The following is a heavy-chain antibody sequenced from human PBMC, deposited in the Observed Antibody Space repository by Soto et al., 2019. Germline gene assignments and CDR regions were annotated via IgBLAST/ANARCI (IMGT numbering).Heavy chain of an antibody. J-gene: IGHJ4*02. D-gene: IGHD2-2*01. V-gene: IGHV4-31*03. CDR2: IYYSGST. Sequence: TLSLTCTFSGCSISSCGYYWSWIRQHPGKGLEWIGYIYYSGSTYYNPSLKSRVTISVDTSKNQFSLKLSYVTAADTAVYYCARRYCSNLDYWGKETLVTVP. CDR1: GCSISSCGYY. CDR3: ARRYCSNLDY.